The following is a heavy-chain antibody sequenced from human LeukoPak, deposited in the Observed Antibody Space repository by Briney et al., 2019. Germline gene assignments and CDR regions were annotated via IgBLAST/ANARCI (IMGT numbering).Heavy chain of an antibody. V-gene: IGHV1-46*02. Sequence: ASVKVSCKASGYTFNNHYMYWVRQAPGQGLEWMGVINPSGGSTSYAQKFQGRVTMTRDTSTRTVYMEVNSLRSEDTAVYYCARDLDYYGSGSYYFPLDYWGQGTLVTVSS. J-gene: IGHJ4*02. CDR2: INPSGGST. D-gene: IGHD3-10*01. CDR1: GYTFNNHY. CDR3: ARDLDYYGSGSYYFPLDY.